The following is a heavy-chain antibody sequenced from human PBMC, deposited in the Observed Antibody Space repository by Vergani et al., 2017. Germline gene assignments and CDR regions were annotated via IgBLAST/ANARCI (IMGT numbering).Heavy chain of an antibody. J-gene: IGHJ4*02. Sequence: QVQLQESCPGLVKPSETLSLTCTVSGGSISHYYWSWIRQPPGKGPEWIGYVNNDGSTNYNPSLGSRVSISLDTSKSQCSLKLTSVTAADTAVYYCARENDIFNGYYSHYFDHLGQGTLVTVSS. CDR2: VNNDGST. CDR1: GGSISHYY. D-gene: IGHD3-9*01. V-gene: IGHV4-59*01. CDR3: ARENDIFNGYYSHYFDH.